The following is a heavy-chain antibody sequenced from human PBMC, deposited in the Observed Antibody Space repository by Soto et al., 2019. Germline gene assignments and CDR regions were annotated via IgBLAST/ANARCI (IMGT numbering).Heavy chain of an antibody. J-gene: IGHJ4*02. CDR2: IHYSGST. D-gene: IGHD4-4*01. CDR3: ARLDSSGYFDY. CDR1: GDSISSYF. V-gene: IGHV4-59*08. Sequence: SETLSLTCSVSGDSISSYFWSWIRQPPGKGLEWIGYIHYSGSTYYSPSLKSRVTISVDTSKNHFSLNLRSVTAADTAVYYCARLDSSGYFDYWGQGTLVTVSS.